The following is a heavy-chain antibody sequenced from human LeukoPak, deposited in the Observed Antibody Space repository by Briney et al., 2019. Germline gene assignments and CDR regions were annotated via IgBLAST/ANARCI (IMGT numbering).Heavy chain of an antibody. CDR1: GFTFDDYA. Sequence: PGGSLRLSCAASGFTFDDYAMHWVRQAPGKGLEWVSGINWNSGSIDYADSVKGRFTISRDNAKNSLYLQMNSLSAEDTALYYCAKVDYYGSGSYYNHWYFDLWGRGTLVTASS. D-gene: IGHD3-10*01. V-gene: IGHV3-9*01. J-gene: IGHJ2*01. CDR3: AKVDYYGSGSYYNHWYFDL. CDR2: INWNSGSI.